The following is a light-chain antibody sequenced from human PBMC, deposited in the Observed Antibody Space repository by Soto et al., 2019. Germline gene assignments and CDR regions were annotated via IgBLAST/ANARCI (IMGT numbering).Light chain of an antibody. CDR2: DAS. V-gene: IGKV1-5*01. Sequence: DIQMTQSPSTLSASVGDIVTITCRASQSITNWLAWYQQKPGKAPKLLIYDASNLESGVPSRFSGSGSGTEFTLTISSLQPDDFATYYCQQKGTFGQGTKVDIK. CDR1: QSITNW. J-gene: IGKJ1*01. CDR3: QQKGT.